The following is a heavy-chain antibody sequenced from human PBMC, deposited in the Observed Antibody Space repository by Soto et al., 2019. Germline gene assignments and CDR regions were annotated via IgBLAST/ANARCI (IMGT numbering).Heavy chain of an antibody. J-gene: IGHJ5*02. V-gene: IGHV1-18*01. Sequence: QVQLVQSGAEVRKPGASVTVSCKASGYTFNRYAISWLRQAPGQGPEWMGWSTGDTLEASYARKFQGRVTLTRNTSTSTVYMELRSLRDDDTAVYYCARDRHTDHWGQGTLVTVSS. CDR1: GYTFNRYA. CDR2: STGDTLEA. CDR3: ARDRHTDH.